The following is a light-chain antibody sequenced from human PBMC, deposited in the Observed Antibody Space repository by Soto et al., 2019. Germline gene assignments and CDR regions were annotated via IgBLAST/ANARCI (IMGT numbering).Light chain of an antibody. Sequence: EIVLTQSPGPLSLSPGERATLSCRASQSVSSSYLAWYQQKPGQAPRLLIYGACSRATGIPDRFSGSGSGTDFTLTINRLEPEDFAVYYCQQSGSSPITFGPGTKVDNK. CDR1: QSVSSSY. CDR2: GAC. J-gene: IGKJ3*01. V-gene: IGKV3-20*01. CDR3: QQSGSSPIT.